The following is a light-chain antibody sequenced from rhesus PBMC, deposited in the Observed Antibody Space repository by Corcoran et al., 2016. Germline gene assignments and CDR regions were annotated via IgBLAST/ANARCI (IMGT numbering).Light chain of an antibody. CDR2: KAS. V-gene: IGKV1-22*01. Sequence: DIQMTQSPSSLSASVGDTVTITCRASQSISSWLAWYQQKPGKAPTLLIYKASTLQSGVPSRFSGRGSGTDVTLTISSLQSEDFATYFCQQYSSGPWTFGQGTKVEIK. CDR3: QQYSSGPWT. J-gene: IGKJ1*01. CDR1: QSISSW.